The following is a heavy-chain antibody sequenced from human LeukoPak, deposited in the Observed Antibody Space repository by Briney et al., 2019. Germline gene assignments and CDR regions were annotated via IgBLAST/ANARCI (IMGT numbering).Heavy chain of an antibody. V-gene: IGHV3-74*01. D-gene: IGHD6-19*01. CDR2: INREGCHT. CDR1: VFPFSLYW. Sequence: GGSLRLSCAASVFPFSLYWMHCVRQAPGKGLVWVSRINREGCHTSYADSVKRRFNIPRDNAKNTLYLDMNSLRGEDTAVFYCARSCWSLAKWCDPWGQGTLVRVPT. J-gene: IGHJ5*02. CDR3: ARSCWSLAKWCDP.